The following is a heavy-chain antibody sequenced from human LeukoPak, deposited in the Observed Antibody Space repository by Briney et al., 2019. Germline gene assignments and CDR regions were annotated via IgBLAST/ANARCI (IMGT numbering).Heavy chain of an antibody. CDR3: ARGNPGPDY. D-gene: IGHD1-14*01. Sequence: GGSLRLSCAASGFTFSDSDYYLSWIRQAPGKGLEWVSDITSVSSYTKYADSVKGRFTISRDNAENSLYLQMNSVRADDTAVYYCARGNPGPDYWGQGTLVTVSS. CDR1: GFTFSDSDYY. V-gene: IGHV3-11*06. J-gene: IGHJ4*02. CDR2: ITSVSSYT.